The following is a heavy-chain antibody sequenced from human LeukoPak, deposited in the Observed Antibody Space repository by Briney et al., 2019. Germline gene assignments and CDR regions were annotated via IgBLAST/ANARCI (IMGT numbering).Heavy chain of an antibody. D-gene: IGHD3-22*01. Sequence: SETLSLTCTVSGVSISSYYSSWIRQPPGKGLEWIGYIYYSGSTNYNPSLKSRVTISVDTSKKQFSLKLSSVTAADTAVYYCAGQSGYFDSGGFSYIVDYWGQGTLVTVSS. J-gene: IGHJ4*02. CDR2: IYYSGST. V-gene: IGHV4-59*08. CDR3: AGQSGYFDSGGFSYIVDY. CDR1: GVSISSYY.